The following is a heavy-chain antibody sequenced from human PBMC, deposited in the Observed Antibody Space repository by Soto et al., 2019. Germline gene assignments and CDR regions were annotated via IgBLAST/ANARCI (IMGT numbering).Heavy chain of an antibody. CDR1: GGSISSYY. CDR2: IYYSGST. D-gene: IGHD6-19*01. CDR3: ARPRGISVAAGFDY. V-gene: IGHV4-59*04. Sequence: SETLSLTCTVSGGSISSYYWSWIRQPPGKGLEWIGYIYYSGSTYYNPSLKSRVTISVDTSKNQFSLKLSSVTAADTAVYYCARPRGISVAAGFDYWGQGTLVTVSS. J-gene: IGHJ4*02.